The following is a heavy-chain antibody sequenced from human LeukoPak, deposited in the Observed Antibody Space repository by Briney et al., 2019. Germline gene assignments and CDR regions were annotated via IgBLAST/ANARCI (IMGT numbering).Heavy chain of an antibody. CDR1: GFTFDDYA. V-gene: IGHV3-9*01. CDR2: ISWNSGSI. J-gene: IGHJ4*02. CDR3: KSGGAAPGSFDY. D-gene: IGHD1-1*01. Sequence: GGSLSLSCAASGFTFDDYAMHWVRQAPGKDLEWVSGISWNSGSIGYADSVKGRFTISRDNAKNSLYLQMNSLRVKDTAVYYCKSGGAAPGSFDYWGQGTLVTVSP.